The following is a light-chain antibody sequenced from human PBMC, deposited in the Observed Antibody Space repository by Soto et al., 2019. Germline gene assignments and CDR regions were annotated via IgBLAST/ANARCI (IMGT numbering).Light chain of an antibody. V-gene: IGLV2-14*01. CDR2: DAT. Sequence: QSALTQPASVSGSPGQSITISCTGTSSDVGAYNSVSWYQQHPGKAPKVMIYDATDRPSGVSYRFSGSKSGNTASLTISGLQADDEADYYCSSCTTSNTVVFGGGTKLTVL. CDR1: SSDVGAYNS. J-gene: IGLJ2*01. CDR3: SSCTTSNTVV.